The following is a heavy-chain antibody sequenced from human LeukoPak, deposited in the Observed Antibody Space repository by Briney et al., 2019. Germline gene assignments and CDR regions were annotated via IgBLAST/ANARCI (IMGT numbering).Heavy chain of an antibody. D-gene: IGHD3-10*01. J-gene: IGHJ4*02. CDR1: GFTFGSYS. Sequence: GGSLRLSCAASGFTFGSYSMSWVRQAPGKGLEWVSVISAGGITTYYADSVKGRFTISRDNSKNTVFLQMSSLRAEDTALYYCARKSGSGNFPLDYWGQGTLVIVSS. CDR2: ISAGGITT. V-gene: IGHV3-23*01. CDR3: ARKSGSGNFPLDY.